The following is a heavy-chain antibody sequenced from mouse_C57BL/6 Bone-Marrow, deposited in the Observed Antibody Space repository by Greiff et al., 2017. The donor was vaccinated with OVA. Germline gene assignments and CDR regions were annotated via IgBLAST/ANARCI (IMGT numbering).Heavy chain of an antibody. CDR3: ARPDYDGTWFAY. J-gene: IGHJ3*01. D-gene: IGHD2-4*01. CDR2: INPSNGGT. CDR1: GYTFTSYW. Sequence: QVQLQQPGTELVKPGASVKLSCKASGYTFTSYWMHWVKQRPGQGLEWIGNINPSNGGTNYNEKFKSKATLTVDKSSSTAYTQLSSLTSEDSAVYYCARPDYDGTWFAYWGQGTLVTVSA. V-gene: IGHV1-53*01.